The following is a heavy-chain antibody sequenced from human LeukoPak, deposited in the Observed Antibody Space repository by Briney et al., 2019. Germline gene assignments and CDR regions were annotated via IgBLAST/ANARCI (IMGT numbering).Heavy chain of an antibody. D-gene: IGHD3-22*01. CDR3: AKRYDRSPYYLDD. CDR2: ISGSGDRT. CDR1: GFFFHNYA. V-gene: IGHV3-23*01. Sequence: SGGSLRLSCAASGFFFHNYAMNWVRQAPGKGLEWVSGISGSGDRTYYADSVKGRFTVSRDNSKNTLYLQMNSLTAADTAVFYCAKRYDRSPYYLDDWGQGTLVTVSS. J-gene: IGHJ4*02.